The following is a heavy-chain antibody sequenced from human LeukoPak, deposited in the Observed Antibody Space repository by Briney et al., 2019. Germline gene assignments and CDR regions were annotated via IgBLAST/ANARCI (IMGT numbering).Heavy chain of an antibody. Sequence: PSETLSLTCAVYGGSFSGYYWSWIRQPPGKGLEWIGYIYYSGSTNYNPSLKSRVTISVDTSKNQFSLKLSSVTAADTAVYYCARETRGNSGIDYWGQGTLVTVSS. CDR2: IYYSGST. V-gene: IGHV4-59*01. CDR1: GGSFSGYY. D-gene: IGHD4-23*01. CDR3: ARETRGNSGIDY. J-gene: IGHJ4*02.